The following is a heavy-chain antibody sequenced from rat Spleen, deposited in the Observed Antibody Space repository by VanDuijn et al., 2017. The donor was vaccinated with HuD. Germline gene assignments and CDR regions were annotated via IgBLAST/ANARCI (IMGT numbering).Heavy chain of an antibody. CDR3: ARQRGPSWFAY. D-gene: IGHD3-1*01. CDR2: IRNDGGIT. J-gene: IGHJ3*01. CDR1: XFTXXXYX. V-gene: IGHV5-25*01. Sequence: EGQLVESGGGLVQPGRXXKLSCAXXXFTXXXYXXXWVXQGPKKGLEWVTYIRNDGGITYYRDSVKGRFTISRDNAQSTLYRQMDSLRSEDTATYFCARQRGPSWFAYWGQGTLVTVSS.